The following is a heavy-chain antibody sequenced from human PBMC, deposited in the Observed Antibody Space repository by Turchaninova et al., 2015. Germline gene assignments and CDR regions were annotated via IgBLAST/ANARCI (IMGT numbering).Heavy chain of an antibody. J-gene: IGHJ4*02. CDR1: GFTFSNYW. D-gene: IGHD7-27*01. CDR2: MNEEGSDK. V-gene: IGHV3-7*01. CDR3: VAWGQNNY. Sequence: EAQLVESGGGSVQPGDGLKLSCAASGFTFSNYWTSYVRLAPGKGLEWVAHMNEEGSDKYYVDSVKGRFTISRDNAKNSLNLQMNSLRVEDTAIYYCVAWGQNNYWGQGTLVTVSS.